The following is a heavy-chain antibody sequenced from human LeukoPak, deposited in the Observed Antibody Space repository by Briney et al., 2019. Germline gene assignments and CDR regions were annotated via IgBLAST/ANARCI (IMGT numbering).Heavy chain of an antibody. CDR2: IYPGDSDT. CDR1: GYTFTSYW. Sequence: GESLKISCEGSGYTFTSYWIAWVRQMPGKGLEWMGIIYPGDSDTRYSPSFQGQVTISADKSISTAYLQWSSLTASDTAMYFCARPYDSSAPDAFDIWGQGTMVTVSS. D-gene: IGHD3-22*01. CDR3: ARPYDSSAPDAFDI. J-gene: IGHJ3*02. V-gene: IGHV5-51*01.